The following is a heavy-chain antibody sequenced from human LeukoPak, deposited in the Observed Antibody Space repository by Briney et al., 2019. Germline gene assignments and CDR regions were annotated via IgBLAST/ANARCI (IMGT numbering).Heavy chain of an antibody. CDR1: GFTFSYYA. CDR2: ISYDGSNK. D-gene: IGHD6-13*01. V-gene: IGHV3-30*19. CDR3: ARDLYGSSWFSPFDY. J-gene: IGHJ4*02. Sequence: GGSLRLSCSASGFTFSYYAIHWVRQAPGKGLEWVAVISYDGSNKYYADSVKGRFTISRDNSKNTLYLQMNSLRAEDTAVYYCARDLYGSSWFSPFDYWGQGTLVTASS.